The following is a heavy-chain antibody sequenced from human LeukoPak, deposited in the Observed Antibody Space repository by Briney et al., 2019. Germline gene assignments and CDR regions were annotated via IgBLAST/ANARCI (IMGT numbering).Heavy chain of an antibody. CDR2: IYYSGST. CDR3: ARDLTRRNWFDP. CDR1: GGSISSYY. V-gene: IGHV4-59*01. Sequence: SETLSLTCTVSGGSISSYYWSWIRQPPGKGLEWIGYIYYSGSTNYNPSLKSRATISVDTSKNQFSLKLSSVTAADTAVYYCARDLTRRNWFDPWGQGTLVTVSS. J-gene: IGHJ5*02.